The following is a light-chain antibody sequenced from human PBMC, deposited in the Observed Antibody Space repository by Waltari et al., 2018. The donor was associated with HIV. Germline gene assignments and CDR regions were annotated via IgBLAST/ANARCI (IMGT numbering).Light chain of an antibody. CDR1: ALTKKY. V-gene: IGLV3-10*01. CDR3: YSTDSNDNHRGV. CDR2: EAN. Sequence: SYELTQPPSVSVSPGQTARITCSGDALTKKYVHWHQQKSGQAPVLVSYEANKRPSGIPEKFSGSSSGTMATLTISGAQVEDEADYYCYSTDSNDNHRGVFGGGTKLTVL. J-gene: IGLJ2*01.